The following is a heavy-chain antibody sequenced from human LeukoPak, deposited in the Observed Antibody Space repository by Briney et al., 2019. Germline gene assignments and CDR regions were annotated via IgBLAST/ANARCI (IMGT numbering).Heavy chain of an antibody. CDR1: GFKFNNYA. Sequence: ETGGSLRLSCTASGFKFNNYAMHWVRQAPGKGLEWVAVISYDGTIEDYAVSVKGRFTISRDNSKNTLYLQMNSLTVEDTAVYYCTRGKLIVLVPAPIWGQGTMVTVSS. J-gene: IGHJ3*02. CDR3: TRGKLIVLVPAPI. V-gene: IGHV3-30-3*01. CDR2: ISYDGTIE. D-gene: IGHD2-2*01.